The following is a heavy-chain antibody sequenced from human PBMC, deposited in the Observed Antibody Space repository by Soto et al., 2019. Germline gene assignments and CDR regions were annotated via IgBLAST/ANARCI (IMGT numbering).Heavy chain of an antibody. CDR2: IYPGDSDT. CDR1: GYSFTSYW. CDR3: ARLLGYCSGGSCHGFYYYYYGMDV. J-gene: IGHJ6*02. D-gene: IGHD2-15*01. V-gene: IGHV5-51*01. Sequence: PGESLKISCKGSGYSFTSYWIGWVRQMPGKGLEWMGIIYPGDSDTRYSPSFQGQVTISADKSISTAYLQWSSLKASDTAMYYCARLLGYCSGGSCHGFYYYYYGMDVWGQGTTVTVSS.